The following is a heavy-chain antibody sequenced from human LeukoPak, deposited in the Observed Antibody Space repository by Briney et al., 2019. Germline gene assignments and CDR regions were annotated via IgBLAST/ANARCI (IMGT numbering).Heavy chain of an antibody. CDR2: IYTSGST. CDR3: AREWGYYDSSGYYYSNGLYDY. V-gene: IGHV4-4*07. Sequence: SETLSLTCTVSGGSISSYYWSWIRQPAGKGLEWIGRIYTSGSTNYNPSLKSRVTMPVDTSKNQFSLKLSSVPAADTAVYYCAREWGYYDSSGYYYSNGLYDYWGQGTLVTVSS. J-gene: IGHJ4*02. CDR1: GGSISSYY. D-gene: IGHD3-22*01.